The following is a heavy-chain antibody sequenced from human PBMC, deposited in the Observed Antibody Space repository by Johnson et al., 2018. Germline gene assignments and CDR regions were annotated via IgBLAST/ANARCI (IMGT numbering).Heavy chain of an antibody. V-gene: IGHV3-30*03. CDR1: GFTFSRYV. CDR3: ARGDYGDYKGAFDV. CDR2: ISYDGSNE. D-gene: IGHD4-17*01. Sequence: QVQLVESGGGVVQPGRSLGLSCTASGFTFSRYVMHWVRQAPGKGLEWVALISYDGSNEYYADSVKGRFTILRDNSKNTLFLQRIGLRAEDTAVYYCARGDYGDYKGAFDVWGLGTMVTVSS. J-gene: IGHJ3*01.